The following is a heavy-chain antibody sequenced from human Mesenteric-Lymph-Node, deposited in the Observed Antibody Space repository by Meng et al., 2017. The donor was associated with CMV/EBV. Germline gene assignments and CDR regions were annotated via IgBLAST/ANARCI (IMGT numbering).Heavy chain of an antibody. D-gene: IGHD6-19*01. CDR3: ARPFPSWQSPRLDPFGA. CDR2: VHYTGST. V-gene: IGHV4-39*01. Sequence: LQPGESGPGPVKSSETLSLTCTVSCDSISSFYYWGWIRQPPGRGLEWIGSVHYTGSTYYSPSLKSRVTVSVDTSKNQFSLRLTSVTAADTAVYYCARPFPSWQSPRLDPFGAWGQGTLVTVSS. J-gene: IGHJ5*02. CDR1: CDSISSFYY.